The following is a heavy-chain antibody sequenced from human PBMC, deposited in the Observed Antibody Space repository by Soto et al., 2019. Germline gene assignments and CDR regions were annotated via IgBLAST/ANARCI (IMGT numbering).Heavy chain of an antibody. CDR3: ARDVDTSSHFSYLDY. CDR1: GVTFSSYS. CDR2: ISSRSSTI. Sequence: PGGPLRLCSAAAGVTFSSYSMNWVRQAPGKGLEWVSYISSRSSTIYYADSVRGRFTASRDNSKNTVYLQMNSLRVEDTALYYCARDVDTSSHFSYLDYWGQGTPVTVS. V-gene: IGHV3-48*01. D-gene: IGHD2-2*01. J-gene: IGHJ4*02.